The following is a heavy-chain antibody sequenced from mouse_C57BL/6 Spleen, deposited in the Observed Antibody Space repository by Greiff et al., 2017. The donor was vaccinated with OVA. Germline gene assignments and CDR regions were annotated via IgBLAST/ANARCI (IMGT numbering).Heavy chain of an antibody. CDR3: ARDRRAGDYFDY. CDR1: GYTFTSYW. Sequence: QVHVKQPGTELVKPGASVKLSCKASGYTFTSYWMHWVKQRPGQGLEWIGNINPSNGGTNYNEKFKSKATLTVDKSSSTAYMQLSSLTSEDSAVYYCARDRRAGDYFDYWGQGTTLTVSS. J-gene: IGHJ2*01. CDR2: INPSNGGT. V-gene: IGHV1-53*01.